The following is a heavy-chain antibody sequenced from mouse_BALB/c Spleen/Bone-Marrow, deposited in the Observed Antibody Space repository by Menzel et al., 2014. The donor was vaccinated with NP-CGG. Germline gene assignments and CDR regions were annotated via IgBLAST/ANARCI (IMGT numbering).Heavy chain of an antibody. Sequence: HVQLQQSGAELVRPGASVKLSCKASGYSFTNYTMHWVKLTPVHGLDWIGSIDPDTGGTAYNQKFKGKATLTADESSSTAYMWLRSLTSEDSAVYYCTRKTIYFGNFVDFDYWGQGTTLPVSS. CDR1: GYSFTNYT. J-gene: IGHJ2*01. D-gene: IGHD2-1*01. V-gene: IGHV1-15*01. CDR2: IDPDTGGT. CDR3: TRKTIYFGNFVDFDY.